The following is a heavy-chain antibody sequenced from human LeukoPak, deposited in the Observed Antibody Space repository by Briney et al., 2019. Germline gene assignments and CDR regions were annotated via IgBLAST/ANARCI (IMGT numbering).Heavy chain of an antibody. CDR3: ARGRPGSGWSFDY. CDR1: GYTFTTHY. V-gene: IGHV1-46*01. J-gene: IGHJ4*02. Sequence: ASVKVSCKASGYTFTTHYMHWVRQAPGQGLEWMGMINPSGGTTNYAQKFQGRVTMTRDTSTTTLYMELSSLRSEDTAVYYCARGRPGSGWSFDYWGQGTLVTVSS. CDR2: INPSGGTT. D-gene: IGHD6-19*01.